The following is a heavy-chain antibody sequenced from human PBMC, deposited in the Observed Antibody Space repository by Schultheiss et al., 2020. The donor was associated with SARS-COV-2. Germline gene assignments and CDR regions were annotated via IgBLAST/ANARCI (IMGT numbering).Heavy chain of an antibody. D-gene: IGHD2-15*01. V-gene: IGHV4-31*03. CDR3: ARLARYCSGGSCYSVVGY. CDR2: IYYSGST. J-gene: IGHJ4*02. CDR1: GGSISSGGYY. Sequence: LRLSCTVSGGSISSGGYYWSWIRQHPGKGLEWIGYIYYSGSTYYNPSLKSRVTISVDTSKNQFSLKLSSVTAADTAVYYCARLARYCSGGSCYSVVGYWGQGTLVTVSS.